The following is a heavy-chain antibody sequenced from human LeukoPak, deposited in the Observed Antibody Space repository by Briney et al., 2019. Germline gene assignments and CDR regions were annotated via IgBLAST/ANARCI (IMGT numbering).Heavy chain of an antibody. CDR2: IKSKTDGGTT. Sequence: PGGTLRLSCAASGFTFSNARMSWVRQAPGKGLEWVGRIKSKTDGGTTDYAAPVKGRFTISRDDSKNTLYLQMNSLKTEDTAVYYCTSRIAVAGTHDYWGQGTLVTVSS. J-gene: IGHJ4*02. CDR1: GFTFSNAR. CDR3: TSRIAVAGTHDY. V-gene: IGHV3-15*01. D-gene: IGHD6-19*01.